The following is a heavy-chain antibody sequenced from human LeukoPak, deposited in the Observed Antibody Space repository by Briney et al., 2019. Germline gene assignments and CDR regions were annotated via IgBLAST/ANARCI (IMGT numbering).Heavy chain of an antibody. CDR3: ARLTNSYPGGFQH. D-gene: IGHD2-8*02. V-gene: IGHV3-21*01. CDR2: ISSSSSYI. J-gene: IGHJ1*01. Sequence: PGGSLRLSCAASGFTFSSYSMNWVRQAPGKGLEWVSSISSSSSYIYYADSVKGRFTISRDNAKNSLYLQMNSLRAEDTAVYYCARLTNSYPGGFQHWGQGTLVTVSS. CDR1: GFTFSSYS.